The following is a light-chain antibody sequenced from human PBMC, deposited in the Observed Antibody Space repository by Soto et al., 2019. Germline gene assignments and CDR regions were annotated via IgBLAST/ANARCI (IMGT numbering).Light chain of an antibody. Sequence: TQSPAILSVSPGERATLSCRVSQSISRSLAWYQQKPGQAPRLLISDASTRATGIPARFSGSGSGTEFTLTISSLQSEDFALYYCHQYNSWPPGTFGQGTKVDI. CDR1: QSISRS. CDR3: HQYNSWPPGT. J-gene: IGKJ2*01. V-gene: IGKV3-15*01. CDR2: DAS.